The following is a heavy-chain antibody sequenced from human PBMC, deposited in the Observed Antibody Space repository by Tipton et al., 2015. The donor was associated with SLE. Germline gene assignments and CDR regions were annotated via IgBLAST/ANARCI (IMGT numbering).Heavy chain of an antibody. Sequence: QSGAEVKKPGASVKVSCKASGHTFSNYDINWVRQAPGQGLEWMGWMNPSGNTAYAEKSQGRVTMTRDTSLRTAYMELSSLRSDDTAVYFCARETTETRDGLDVWGQGTTVIVS. CDR3: ARETTETRDGLDV. CDR1: GHTFSNYD. D-gene: IGHD1-1*01. CDR2: MNPSGNT. V-gene: IGHV1-8*02. J-gene: IGHJ6*02.